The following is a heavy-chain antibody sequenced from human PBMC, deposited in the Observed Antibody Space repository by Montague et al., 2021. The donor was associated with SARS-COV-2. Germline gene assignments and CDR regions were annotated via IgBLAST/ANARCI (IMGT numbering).Heavy chain of an antibody. V-gene: IGHV6-1*01. Sequence: CAISGDSASSNSAAWNWIRQSPSRGLEWLGRTYFRSQWYSDYAVPVKSRITINPDTSKNQFSLQLNSVTPEDTAVYYCARDAANTRIAVAGYYYYYAMDVWGQGTTVTVSS. J-gene: IGHJ6*02. D-gene: IGHD6-19*01. CDR1: GDSASSNSAA. CDR2: TYFRSQWYS. CDR3: ARDAANTRIAVAGYYYYYAMDV.